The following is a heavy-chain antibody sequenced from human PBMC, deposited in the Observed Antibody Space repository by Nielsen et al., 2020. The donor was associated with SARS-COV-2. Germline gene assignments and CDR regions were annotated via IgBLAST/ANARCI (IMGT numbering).Heavy chain of an antibody. J-gene: IGHJ6*03. CDR3: ARADYNNYYYYYYMDV. CDR2: IYYSGST. V-gene: IGHV4-59*01. Sequence: SETLSLTCTVSGDSINSYYWSWIRQPPGKGLEWIGYIYYSGSTNQNPSLKSRVTVSVHTSNNQFSLKLSSVTAADTAVYYCARADYNNYYYYYYMDVWGKGTTVTVSS. CDR1: GDSINSYY. D-gene: IGHD4-11*01.